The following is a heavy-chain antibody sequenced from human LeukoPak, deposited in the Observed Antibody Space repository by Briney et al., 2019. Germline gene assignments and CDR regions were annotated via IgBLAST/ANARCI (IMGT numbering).Heavy chain of an antibody. CDR2: IYYSGST. Sequence: PSQTLSLTCTVSGGSISSGDYYWRWIRQPPGKGLEWIGYIYYSGSTYYNPSLKSRVTISVDTSKNQFSLKLSSVTAADTAVYYCATLIVGAWYYFDYWGQGTLVTVSS. CDR3: ATLIVGAWYYFDY. V-gene: IGHV4-30-4*01. J-gene: IGHJ4*02. CDR1: GGSISSGDYY. D-gene: IGHD1-26*01.